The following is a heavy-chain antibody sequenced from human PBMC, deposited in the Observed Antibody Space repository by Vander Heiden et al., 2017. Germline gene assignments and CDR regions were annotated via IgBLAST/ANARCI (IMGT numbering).Heavy chain of an antibody. Sequence: QVQLQESGPGLVKPSGTLSLTCTVPGGSISSYFWRWIRQHPGKGLEFSGYIYYSGSTDYNPSLKSRVTISVDTSKNRFFLKLTSVTAADTAMYYCARHQNTDVVVGGAFDIWGQGTMVTVSS. J-gene: IGHJ3*02. CDR2: IYYSGST. D-gene: IGHD5-18*01. V-gene: IGHV4-59*08. CDR3: ARHQNTDVVVGGAFDI. CDR1: GGSISSYF.